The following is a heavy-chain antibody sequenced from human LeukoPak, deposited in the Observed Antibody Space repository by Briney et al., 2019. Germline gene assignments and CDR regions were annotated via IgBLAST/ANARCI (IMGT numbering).Heavy chain of an antibody. CDR1: GFTFSSYG. V-gene: IGHV3-30*02. CDR2: IRYDGSNK. Sequence: AGGSLRLSCAASGFTFSSYGMHWVRQAPGKGLEWVAFIRYDGSNKYYADSVKGRFTISRDNSKNTLYLQMNSLRADDTAVYYCARGESYYYYYMDVWGKGTTVTVSS. CDR3: ARGESYYYYYMDV. J-gene: IGHJ6*03. D-gene: IGHD3-16*01.